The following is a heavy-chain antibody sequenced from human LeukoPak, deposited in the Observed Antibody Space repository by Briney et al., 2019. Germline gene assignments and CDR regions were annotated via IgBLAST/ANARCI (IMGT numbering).Heavy chain of an antibody. D-gene: IGHD3-22*01. CDR3: ARVLPHLGYDSRGRYGLRGAFDI. V-gene: IGHV4-30-2*01. CDR2: IYHSGNT. CDR1: GGSISSGDYY. Sequence: SETLSLTCTVSGGSISSGDYYWNWIRQPPGKGLEWIGHIYHSGNTYSNPSLRSRVTISVDRSKNQFALSLSSVTAADTAVYFCARVLPHLGYDSRGRYGLRGAFDIWGQGTMVTVSS. J-gene: IGHJ3*02.